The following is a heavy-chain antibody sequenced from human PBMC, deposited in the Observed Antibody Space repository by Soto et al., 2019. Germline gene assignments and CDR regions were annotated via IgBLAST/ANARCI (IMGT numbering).Heavy chain of an antibody. CDR1: GFAFSSYG. D-gene: IGHD6-13*01. CDR3: AKEWGWQQLRVYYYYGMDV. J-gene: IGHJ6*02. Sequence: GGSLRLSCAASGFAFSSYGMHWVRQVPGKGLEWVAVISYDGSNKYYADSVKGRFTISRDNSKNTLYLQMNSLRAEDTAVYYCAKEWGWQQLRVYYYYGMDVWGQGTTVTVSS. V-gene: IGHV3-30*18. CDR2: ISYDGSNK.